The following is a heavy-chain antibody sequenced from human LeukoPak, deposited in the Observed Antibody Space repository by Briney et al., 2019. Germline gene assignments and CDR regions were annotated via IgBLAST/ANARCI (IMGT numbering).Heavy chain of an antibody. D-gene: IGHD1-26*01. CDR1: GGSFSGYY. CDR3: ARVGALGGHDF. J-gene: IGHJ4*02. CDR2: IYHSGNT. V-gene: IGHV4-34*01. Sequence: PSETLSLTCAVYGGSFSGYYWSWIRQPPGKGLEWIGEIYHSGNTNYNPALQSRVTISLDRSKNQFSLNLNSVTAADTAVYYCARVGALGGHDFWGQGSLVTVSS.